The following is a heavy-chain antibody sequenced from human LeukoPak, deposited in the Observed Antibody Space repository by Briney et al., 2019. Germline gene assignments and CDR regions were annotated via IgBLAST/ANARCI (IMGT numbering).Heavy chain of an antibody. CDR2: IYPGDSDT. Sequence: GESLKISCKGSGYSFTNYWIGWVHQMPGKGLEWMGIIYPGDSDTRYSPSFQGQVTISADKSISTAYLQWSSLQASDTTMYYCARLSIGDSSGYYLPFDYWGQGTLVAVCS. D-gene: IGHD3-22*01. CDR1: GYSFTNYW. CDR3: ARLSIGDSSGYYLPFDY. V-gene: IGHV5-51*07. J-gene: IGHJ4*02.